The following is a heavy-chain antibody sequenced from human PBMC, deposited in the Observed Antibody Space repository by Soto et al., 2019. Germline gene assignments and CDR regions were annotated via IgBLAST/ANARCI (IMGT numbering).Heavy chain of an antibody. CDR2: IKEDGSDK. Sequence: EVQLVESGGDLVQPGGSLRLSCVASGFTFNTYWMSWVRQAPGKGLEWVANIKEDGSDKYYVDSVKGRFTISRDNAKNLLYLQMNSRGAGDTAMYYCARFTRGSSVDYWGQGTVVTVSS. CDR3: ARFTRGSSVDY. D-gene: IGHD6-19*01. CDR1: GFTFNTYW. V-gene: IGHV3-7*01. J-gene: IGHJ4*02.